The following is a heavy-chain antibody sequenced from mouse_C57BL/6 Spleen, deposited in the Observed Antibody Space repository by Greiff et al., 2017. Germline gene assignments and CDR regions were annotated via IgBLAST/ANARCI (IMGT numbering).Heavy chain of an antibody. CDR1: GYSFTGYY. J-gene: IGHJ2*01. Sequence: EVQLQQSGPELVKPGASVKISCKASGYSFTGYYMNWVKQSPEKSLEWIGEINPSTGGTTYNQKFKAKATLTVDKSSSTAYMQLKGLTSEDSAVYYCARSRPGVYFDYWGQGTTLTVSS. CDR3: ARSRPGVYFDY. CDR2: INPSTGGT. V-gene: IGHV1-42*01.